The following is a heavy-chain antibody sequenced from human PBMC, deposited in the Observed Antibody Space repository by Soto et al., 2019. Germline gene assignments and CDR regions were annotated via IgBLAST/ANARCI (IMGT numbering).Heavy chain of an antibody. CDR1: GGSIGSYY. CDR3: ARTESSSWSFFYYGMDV. Sequence: QVQLKESGPGLVKPSETLALTCTVSGGSIGSYYWSWIRQPPGRGLEWIGCVYYSDGTNYNPSLKSRVTMSMDKSNNQFSLRLSSVTDADTAVYYCARTESSSWSFFYYGMDVWGQGTTVTVSS. V-gene: IGHV4-59*01. D-gene: IGHD6-13*01. J-gene: IGHJ6*02. CDR2: VYYSDGT.